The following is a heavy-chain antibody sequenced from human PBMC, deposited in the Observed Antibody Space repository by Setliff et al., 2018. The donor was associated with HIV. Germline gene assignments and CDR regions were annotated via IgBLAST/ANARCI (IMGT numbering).Heavy chain of an antibody. J-gene: IGHJ4*02. V-gene: IGHV4-59*02. CDR3: ARVPRQLLKGAAAYFDY. D-gene: IGHD5-18*01. CDR2: IYYSGST. CDR1: GGSVSSYH. Sequence: SETLSLTCTVSGGSVSSYHWTWIRQPPGKGLEWIGYIYYSGSTNYNPSLKSRVTISVDTSKNQFSLRLSSVTAADAAVYYCARVPRQLLKGAAAYFDYWGQGILVTVSS.